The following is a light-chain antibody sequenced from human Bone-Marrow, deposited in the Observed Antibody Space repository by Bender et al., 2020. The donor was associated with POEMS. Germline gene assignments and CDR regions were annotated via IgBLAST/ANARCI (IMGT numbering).Light chain of an antibody. CDR2: DVN. CDR1: SSDVGAYIY. V-gene: IGLV2-11*01. CDR3: CSYADNSVWV. J-gene: IGLJ3*02. Sequence: QSALTQPRSVSGSPGQSVAISCTGTSSDVGAYIYVSWYQQHPGKAPRLMIYDVNTRPSGVSDRFSGSKSGNTASLTIFGLQAEDEADFYCCSYADNSVWVFGGGTKLTVL.